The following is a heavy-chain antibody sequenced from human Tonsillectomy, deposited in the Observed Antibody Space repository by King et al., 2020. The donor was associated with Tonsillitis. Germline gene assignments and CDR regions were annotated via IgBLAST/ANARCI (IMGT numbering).Heavy chain of an antibody. V-gene: IGHV4-59*01. CDR3: AKGGSLNWFDP. CDR1: GGSLSNYY. Sequence: LQLQESGPGLVKPSETLSLTCTVSGGSLSNYYWSWIRQPPGKGIEWIAYIYYTGSTSYNPSLKSRVTLSVDTSKHQFSLNLTSVTAADTAVYYCAKGGSLNWFDPWGQGTLVTVSS. CDR2: IYYTGST. D-gene: IGHD1-1*01. J-gene: IGHJ5*02.